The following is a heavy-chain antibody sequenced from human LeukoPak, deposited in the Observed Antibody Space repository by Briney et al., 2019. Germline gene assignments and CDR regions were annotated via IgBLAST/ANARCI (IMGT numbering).Heavy chain of an antibody. CDR1: GGSVSSYY. J-gene: IGHJ4*02. CDR2: VYYTGST. CDR3: ARHFAYSSSSYFDY. D-gene: IGHD6-6*01. Sequence: SETLSLTCSVSGGSVSSYYWSWIRQPPGKGLEWIGYVYYTGSTNYNPSLKSRVTMFEDKSKDQFSLRLYSVTVADTAVYYCARHFAYSSSSYFDYWGQGSLVTVSS. V-gene: IGHV4-59*08.